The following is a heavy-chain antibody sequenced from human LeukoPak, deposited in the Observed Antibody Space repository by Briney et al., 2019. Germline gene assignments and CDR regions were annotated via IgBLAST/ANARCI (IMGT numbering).Heavy chain of an antibody. CDR1: GGSVSSYY. J-gene: IGHJ4*02. CDR2: VYYTGST. CDR3: ARHFAYSSSSYFDY. D-gene: IGHD6-6*01. Sequence: SETLSLTCSVSGGSVSSYYWSWIRQPPGKGLEWIGYVYYTGSTNYNPSLKSRVTMFEDKSKDQFSLRLYSVTVADTAVYYCARHFAYSSSSYFDYWGQGSLVTVSS. V-gene: IGHV4-59*08.